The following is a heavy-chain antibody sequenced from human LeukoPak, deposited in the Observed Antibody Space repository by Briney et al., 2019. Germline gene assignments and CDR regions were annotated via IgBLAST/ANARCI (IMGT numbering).Heavy chain of an antibody. J-gene: IGHJ4*02. D-gene: IGHD1-26*01. Sequence: SVKVSCKASGGTFSSYAISWVRQAPGQGLEWMGRIIPILGIANYAQKFQGRVTITADKSTSTAYMELSSLRSEDTAVYYCARQLGATSRDYWGQGTLVTVSS. CDR3: ARQLGATSRDY. CDR2: IIPILGIA. V-gene: IGHV1-69*04. CDR1: GGTFSSYA.